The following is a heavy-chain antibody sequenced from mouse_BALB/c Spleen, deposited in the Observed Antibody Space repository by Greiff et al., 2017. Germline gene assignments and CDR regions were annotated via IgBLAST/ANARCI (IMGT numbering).Heavy chain of an antibody. CDR3: ARQYGNYLSY. Sequence: EVQGVESGGGLVKLGGSLKLSCAASGFTFSSYYMSWVRQTPEKRLELVAAINSNGGSTYYPDTVKGRFTISRDNAKNTLYLQMSSLKSEDTALYYCARQYGNYLSYWGQGTLVTVSA. CDR2: INSNGGST. D-gene: IGHD2-1*01. V-gene: IGHV5-6-2*01. J-gene: IGHJ3*01. CDR1: GFTFSSYY.